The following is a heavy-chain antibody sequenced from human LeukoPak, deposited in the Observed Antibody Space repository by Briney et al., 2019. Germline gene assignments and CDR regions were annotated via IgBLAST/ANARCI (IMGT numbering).Heavy chain of an antibody. D-gene: IGHD5-18*01. V-gene: IGHV4-39*01. CDR2: IYYGGHT. J-gene: IGHJ4*02. CDR1: GGSISSSSYH. CDR3: ARHRSGGYYYGVLDY. Sequence: AETLSLTCTVSGGSISSSSYHWGWIRQPPGKGLVWIGSIYYGGHTYYYPSLKSRVTISVDPSTNQFHLKLSSVTAADTAVYYCARHRSGGYYYGVLDYWGQGTLVTVSS.